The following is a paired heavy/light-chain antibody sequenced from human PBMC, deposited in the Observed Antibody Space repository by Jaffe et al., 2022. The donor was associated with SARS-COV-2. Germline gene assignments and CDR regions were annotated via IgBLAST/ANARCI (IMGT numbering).Light chain of an antibody. Sequence: QTVVTQEPPFSVSPGGTVTLTCGLNSGSVSTSYYTSWYQQTPGQAPRTLIYNTNTRSPGVPDRFSGSILGNKAALTITGAQADDESDYYCLMHMGGGNWVFGGGTRLTVL. CDR2: NTN. CDR3: LMHMGGGNWV. V-gene: IGLV8-61*01. CDR1: SGSVSTSYY. J-gene: IGLJ3*02.
Heavy chain of an antibody. J-gene: IGHJ4*02. V-gene: IGHV4-39*01. CDR2: LSYTGST. CDR3: ARHHCSDGTCNPR. CDR1: GDSISTSSYY. Sequence: QLQLQESGPGLVKPSETLSLTCTVSGDSISTSSYYWGWIRQAPGKGLEWIGRLSYTGSTYYSPSLKSRVTISVDTPKNHFSLRLTSVTAADTAVYYCARHHCSDGTCNPRWGQGMLVSVSS. D-gene: IGHD2-15*01.